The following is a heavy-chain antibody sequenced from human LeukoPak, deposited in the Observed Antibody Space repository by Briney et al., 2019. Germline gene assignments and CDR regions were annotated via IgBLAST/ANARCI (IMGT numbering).Heavy chain of an antibody. CDR2: INRDGSTT. V-gene: IGHV3-74*03. D-gene: IGHD2/OR15-2a*01. CDR3: ARGNYYGMDV. Sequence: GGSLRLSCAGAGFSITDHHMDWVRQAPGKGLVWVSGINRDGSTTTYADSVKGRFTVSRDNAKNTLYLQMNSLRAEDTAVYYCARGNYYGMDVWGQGTTVTVSS. CDR1: GFSITDHH. J-gene: IGHJ6*02.